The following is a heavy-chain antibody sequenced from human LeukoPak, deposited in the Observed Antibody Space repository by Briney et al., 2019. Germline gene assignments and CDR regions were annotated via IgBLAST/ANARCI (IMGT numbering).Heavy chain of an antibody. CDR2: INTDTGNP. Sequence: GASVKVSCKASGYTFTNYAMNWVRQAPGQGLEWIGWINTDTGNPTYAQGFTGRLVFSLDTSASTAYLQISSLKAEDTAIYYCARTLFGDQYQLLHNWFDPWGQGTLVTVSS. V-gene: IGHV7-4-1*02. D-gene: IGHD2-2*01. J-gene: IGHJ5*02. CDR1: GYTFTNYA. CDR3: ARTLFGDQYQLLHNWFDP.